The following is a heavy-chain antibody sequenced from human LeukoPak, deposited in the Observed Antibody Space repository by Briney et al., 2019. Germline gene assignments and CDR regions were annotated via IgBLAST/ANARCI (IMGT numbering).Heavy chain of an antibody. D-gene: IGHD2-2*01. J-gene: IGHJ4*02. CDR2: ISGSGGST. CDR3: AKDIYCSSTSCNFDY. V-gene: IGHV3-23*01. Sequence: GGSLRLSCAASGFTFSSYAMSWVRQAPGKGLEWVSAISGSGGSTYYADSVKGRFTISRDNSKNTLCLQMNSLRAEDTAVYYCAKDIYCSSTSCNFDYWGQGTLVTVSS. CDR1: GFTFSSYA.